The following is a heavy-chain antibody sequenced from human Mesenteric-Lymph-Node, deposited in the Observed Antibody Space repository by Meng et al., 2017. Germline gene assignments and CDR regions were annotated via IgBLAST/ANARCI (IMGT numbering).Heavy chain of an antibody. Sequence: GESLKISCAASGFTFSDYYMSWIRQAPGKGLEWVSYISSSGSTIYYADSVKGRFTISRDNAKNSLYLQMNSLRAEDTAVYYCARTSICSSTSCYVRGYYYYGMDVWGQGTTVTVSS. CDR3: ARTSICSSTSCYVRGYYYYGMDV. CDR2: ISSSGSTI. V-gene: IGHV3-11*04. CDR1: GFTFSDYY. J-gene: IGHJ6*02. D-gene: IGHD2-2*01.